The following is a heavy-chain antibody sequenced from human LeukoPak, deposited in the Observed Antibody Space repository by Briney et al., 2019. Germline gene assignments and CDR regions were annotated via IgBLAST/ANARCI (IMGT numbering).Heavy chain of an antibody. CDR1: GFTFSSYW. CDR3: ARVAYYGSGSFYRLGYGVDV. J-gene: IGHJ6*02. CDR2: IKQDGSEK. Sequence: GGSLRLSCAASGFTFSSYWMSWVRQAPGKGLEWVANIKQDGSEKYYVDSVKGRFTISRDSAKNSLYLQMNSLRAEDTAVYYCARVAYYGSGSFYRLGYGVDVWGQGTTVTVSS. D-gene: IGHD3-10*01. V-gene: IGHV3-7*01.